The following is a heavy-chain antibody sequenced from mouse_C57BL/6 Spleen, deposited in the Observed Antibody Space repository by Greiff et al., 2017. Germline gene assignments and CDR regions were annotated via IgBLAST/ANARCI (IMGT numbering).Heavy chain of an antibody. CDR3: ARIITTVVAYYFDY. V-gene: IGHV5-9*01. CDR2: ISGGGGNT. Sequence: EVLLVESGGGLVKPGGSLKLSCAASGFTFSSYTMSWVRQTPEERLEWVATISGGGGNTYYPDSVKGRFTISRDNAKNTLYLQMSSLRSEDTALYYCARIITTVVAYYFDYWGQGTTLTVSS. J-gene: IGHJ2*01. D-gene: IGHD1-1*01. CDR1: GFTFSSYT.